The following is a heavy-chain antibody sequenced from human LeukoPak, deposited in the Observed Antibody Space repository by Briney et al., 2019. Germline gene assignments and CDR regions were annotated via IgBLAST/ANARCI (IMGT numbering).Heavy chain of an antibody. Sequence: PGGSLRLSCAASGFTFSSYSMSWVRQAPGKGLEWVSSIRDNGATTYHADSMKGRFTISRDNSKNTAYLQMNSLRAEDTAVYFCAKGNSGYYYDYWGQGTLVTVSS. V-gene: IGHV3-23*01. J-gene: IGHJ4*02. CDR2: IRDNGATT. D-gene: IGHD3-22*01. CDR3: AKGNSGYYYDY. CDR1: GFTFSSYS.